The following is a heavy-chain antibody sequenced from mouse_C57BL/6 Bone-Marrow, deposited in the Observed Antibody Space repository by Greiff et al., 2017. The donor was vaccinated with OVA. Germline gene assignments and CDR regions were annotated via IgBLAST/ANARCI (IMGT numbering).Heavy chain of an antibody. CDR2: INPSTGGT. CDR3: ARDYYCSRADY. Sequence: VQLQQSGPELVKPGASVKISCKASGYSFTGYYMNWVKQSPEKSLEWIGEINPSTGGTTYNQKFKAKATLTVDKSSSTAYMQLKSLTSEDSAVYYCARDYYCSRADYWGQGTTLTVSS. J-gene: IGHJ2*01. V-gene: IGHV1-42*01. CDR1: GYSFTGYY. D-gene: IGHD1-1*01.